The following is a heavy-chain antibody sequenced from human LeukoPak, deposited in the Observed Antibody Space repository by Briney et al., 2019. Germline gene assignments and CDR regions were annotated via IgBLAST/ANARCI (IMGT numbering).Heavy chain of an antibody. CDR3: AGDDRGGFYSSSWSRYYYGMDV. D-gene: IGHD6-6*01. CDR1: GFTFSSYS. V-gene: IGHV3-48*01. Sequence: PGGSLRLSCAASGFTFSSYSMNWVRQAPGKGLEWVSYISSSSSTIYYADSVKGRFTISRDNSKNTLYLQMNSLRAEDTAVYYCAGDDRGGFYSSSWSRYYYGMDVWGQGTTVTVSS. J-gene: IGHJ6*02. CDR2: ISSSSSTI.